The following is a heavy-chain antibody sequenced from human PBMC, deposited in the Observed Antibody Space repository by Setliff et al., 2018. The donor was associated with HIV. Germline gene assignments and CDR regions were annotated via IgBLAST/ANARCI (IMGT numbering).Heavy chain of an antibody. Sequence: SETLSLTCTVSGGSISSSSYYWGCLRQPPGKGLEWIGSIYYRGSTSYNPSLKSRVIISVDTSKNQFSLKLSSVTAADTAVYYCARGARALGGDAFDIWGQGTMVTVSS. CDR1: GGSISSSSYY. D-gene: IGHD1-26*01. CDR3: ARGARALGGDAFDI. CDR2: IYYRGST. J-gene: IGHJ3*02. V-gene: IGHV4-39*07.